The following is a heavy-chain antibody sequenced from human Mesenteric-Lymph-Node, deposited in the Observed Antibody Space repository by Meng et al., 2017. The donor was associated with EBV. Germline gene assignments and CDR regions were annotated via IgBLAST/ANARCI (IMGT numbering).Heavy chain of an antibody. CDR3: ARGRWVDY. V-gene: IGHV4-59*02. Sequence: QVQLQESGPGLVKTSETLSLTCSVSGGYVNGYYWSWIRQSPGKELEWIGFIYPTGSTNYNPSLRSRVTLSVDTSKNQFSLKLNSVTAADTAVYYCARGRWVDYWGQRTLVTVYS. J-gene: IGHJ4*02. D-gene: IGHD1-26*01. CDR1: GGYVNGYY. CDR2: IYPTGST.